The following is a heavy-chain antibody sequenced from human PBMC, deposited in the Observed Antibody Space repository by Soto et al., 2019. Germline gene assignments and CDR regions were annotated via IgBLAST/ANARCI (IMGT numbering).Heavy chain of an antibody. D-gene: IGHD3-22*01. V-gene: IGHV1-69*13. J-gene: IGHJ4*02. CDR3: AAGESNYDSSGYYSE. Sequence: RASVKVSCKASGGTFSSYAISWVRQAPGQGLEWMGGIIPIFGTANYAQKFQGRVTITADESTSTAYMELSSLRSEDTAVYYCAAGESNYDSSGYYSEWGQGTLVPVSS. CDR1: GGTFSSYA. CDR2: IIPIFGTA.